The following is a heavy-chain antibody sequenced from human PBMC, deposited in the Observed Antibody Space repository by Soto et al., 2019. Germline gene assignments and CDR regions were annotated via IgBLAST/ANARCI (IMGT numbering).Heavy chain of an antibody. Sequence: QITLKESGPTLVKPTQTLTLTCTFSGFSLSTSGVGVGWNRQPPGKALEWLALIYWDDDKRYSTSLNSTLTNTKDTSKHQVVLTMTNMDPVDTATYYCAHSPSYYGFSKPFDPWGQGTLVTVSS. J-gene: IGHJ5*02. CDR2: IYWDDDK. D-gene: IGHD3-10*01. V-gene: IGHV2-5*02. CDR3: AHSPSYYGFSKPFDP. CDR1: GFSLSTSGVG.